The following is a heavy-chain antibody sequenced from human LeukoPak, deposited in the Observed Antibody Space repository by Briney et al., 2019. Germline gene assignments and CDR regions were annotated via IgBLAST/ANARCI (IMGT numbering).Heavy chain of an antibody. Sequence: SETLSLICAVYGGSFSGYYWSWIRQPPGKGLEWIGYIYYSGSTNYNPSLKSRVTTSVDTSKNQFSLKLSSVTAADTAVYYCARDEGGELQGAFDIWGQGTMVTVSS. V-gene: IGHV4-59*01. D-gene: IGHD1-26*01. CDR2: IYYSGST. CDR1: GGSFSGYY. CDR3: ARDEGGELQGAFDI. J-gene: IGHJ3*02.